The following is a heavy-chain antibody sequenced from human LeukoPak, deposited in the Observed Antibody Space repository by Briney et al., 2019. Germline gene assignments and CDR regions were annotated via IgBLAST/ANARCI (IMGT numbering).Heavy chain of an antibody. D-gene: IGHD1-26*01. V-gene: IGHV3-21*01. J-gene: IGHJ4*02. Sequence: GGSLRLSCAAFGFTFSSYSMNWVRQAPGQGLKWVSSISSSSSYIYYADSVKGRFTISRDNAKNSLYLQMNSMRAEDTALYYCARVMGATTSSPYDYWGQGTLVTVSS. CDR3: ARVMGATTSSPYDY. CDR2: ISSSSSYI. CDR1: GFTFSSYS.